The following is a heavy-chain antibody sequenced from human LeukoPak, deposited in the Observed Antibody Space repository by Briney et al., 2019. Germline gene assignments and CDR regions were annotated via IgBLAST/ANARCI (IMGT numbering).Heavy chain of an antibody. V-gene: IGHV3-23*01. J-gene: IGHJ2*01. CDR1: GFTVTTNY. D-gene: IGHD4-17*01. CDR3: ATLYGDYNWYFDL. CDR2: ISASGGTT. Sequence: GGSLRLSCAASGFTVTTNYMSWVRQAPGKGPEWVSTISASGGTTYYADSVQGRFTISRDNSKNTLYLQMNSLRAEDTAVYYCATLYGDYNWYFDLWGRGTLVTVSS.